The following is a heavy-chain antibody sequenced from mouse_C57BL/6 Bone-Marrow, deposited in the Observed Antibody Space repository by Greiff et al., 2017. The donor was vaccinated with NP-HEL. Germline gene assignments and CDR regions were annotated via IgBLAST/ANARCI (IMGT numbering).Heavy chain of an antibody. CDR2: ISSGGSYT. V-gene: IGHV5-6*01. J-gene: IGHJ1*03. CDR3: ASLFYYDYDGWYFDV. Sequence: EVQLVESGGDLVKPGGSLKLSCAASGFTFSSYGMSWVRQTPDKRLEWVATISSGGSYTYYPDSVKGRFTISRDTAKNTLYLQMSSLKSEDTAMYYCASLFYYDYDGWYFDVWGTGTTVTVSS. CDR1: GFTFSSYG. D-gene: IGHD2-4*01.